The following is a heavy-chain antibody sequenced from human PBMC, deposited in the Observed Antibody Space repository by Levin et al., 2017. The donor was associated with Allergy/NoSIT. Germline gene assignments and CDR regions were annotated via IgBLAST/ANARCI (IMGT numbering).Heavy chain of an antibody. J-gene: IGHJ6*02. CDR3: ARGDSIEVAPKYSYSMDV. V-gene: IGHV3-30-3*01. CDR1: EFTFSNYA. CDR2: ISYDGNYK. D-gene: IGHD6-19*01. Sequence: GESLKISCAASEFTFSNYAMHWVRQAPGKGLEWVAVISYDGNYKVYADSVKGRFTISRDNSKNTLYLQMNSLRAEDTAVFWCARGDSIEVAPKYSYSMDVWGQGTSVTVSS.